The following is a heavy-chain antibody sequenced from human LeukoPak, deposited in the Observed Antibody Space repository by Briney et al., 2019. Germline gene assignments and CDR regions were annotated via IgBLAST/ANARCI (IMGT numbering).Heavy chain of an antibody. CDR2: IIPILGIA. D-gene: IGHD3-22*01. V-gene: IGHV1-69*04. CDR3: ARDRDYYDSSGYYQDY. J-gene: IGHJ4*02. Sequence: ASVKVSCKASGGTFSSYAISWVRQAPGQGLEWMGRIIPILGIANYAQKFQGRVTITADKSTSTAYMELSSLRSEDTAVYYCARDRDYYDSSGYYQDYWGQGTPVTVSS. CDR1: GGTFSSYA.